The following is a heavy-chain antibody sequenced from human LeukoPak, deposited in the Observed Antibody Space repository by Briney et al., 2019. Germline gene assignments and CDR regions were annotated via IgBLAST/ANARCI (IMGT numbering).Heavy chain of an antibody. D-gene: IGHD2-2*01. CDR1: GGSFSGYY. V-gene: IGHV4-34*01. J-gene: IGHJ5*02. CDR2: INQSGST. Sequence: PSETLSLTCAVYGGSFSGYYWSWISQPPGQGLEWIGEINQSGSTNYNPSLKSRVTISVDTSKKQFSLKLSSVTAADTAVYYCARGLGYCSSTSCYRGRANWFDPWGQGTLVTVSS. CDR3: ARGLGYCSSTSCYRGRANWFDP.